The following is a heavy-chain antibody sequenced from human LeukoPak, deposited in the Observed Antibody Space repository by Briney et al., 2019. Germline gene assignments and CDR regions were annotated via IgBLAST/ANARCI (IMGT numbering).Heavy chain of an antibody. CDR3: ALNYYDSSGYPNAFDI. D-gene: IGHD3-22*01. CDR2: INHSGST. Sequence: SETLSLTCAVYGGSFSGYYWSWIRQPPAKGLEWIGEINHSGSTNYSPSLKSRVTISVDSSKNQLSLKLSSVTAADTAVYYCALNYYDSSGYPNAFDIWGQGTMVTVSS. J-gene: IGHJ3*02. CDR1: GGSFSGYY. V-gene: IGHV4-34*01.